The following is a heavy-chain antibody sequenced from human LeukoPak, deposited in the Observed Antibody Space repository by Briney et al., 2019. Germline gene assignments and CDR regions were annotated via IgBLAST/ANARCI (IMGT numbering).Heavy chain of an antibody. CDR1: GFTFGDYA. V-gene: IGHV3-49*04. Sequence: GVLRLSCTASGFTFGDYAMSWVRQAPGKGLEWVGFIRSKAYGGTTEYAASVKGRFTISRDDSKSIAYLQMNSLKTEDTAVYYCTRVRVVVPDQPWDYYYYYMDVWGKGTTVTVSS. J-gene: IGHJ6*03. CDR3: TRVRVVVPDQPWDYYYYYMDV. D-gene: IGHD2-2*01. CDR2: IRSKAYGGTT.